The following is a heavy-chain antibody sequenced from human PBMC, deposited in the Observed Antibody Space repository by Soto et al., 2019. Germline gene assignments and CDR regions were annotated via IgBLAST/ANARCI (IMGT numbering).Heavy chain of an antibody. CDR2: IIPIHGKA. Sequence: SVKVSCKASGGTFSSYTISWVRQAPGQGLEWMGRIIPIHGKANYAQKFQGRVTMTEDTSTDTAYMELSSLRSEDTAVYYCATDPVLRFLEWSYWGQGTLVTVSS. D-gene: IGHD3-3*01. V-gene: IGHV1-69*08. CDR1: GGTFSSYT. CDR3: ATDPVLRFLEWSY. J-gene: IGHJ4*02.